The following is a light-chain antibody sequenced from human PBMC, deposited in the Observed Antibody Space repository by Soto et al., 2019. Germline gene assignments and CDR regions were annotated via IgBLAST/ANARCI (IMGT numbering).Light chain of an antibody. Sequence: ELVWTQSPGTLSLSPGERATLSCRASQSVSSSYLAWYQQKPGQAPTLLIYGASSRATGIPDRFSGSGSGTDFTLTIRRLEPEDFAVYYCQQYGISFTFVHRTTVHIK. J-gene: IGKJ3*01. CDR3: QQYGISFT. CDR2: GAS. CDR1: QSVSSSY. V-gene: IGKV3-20*01.